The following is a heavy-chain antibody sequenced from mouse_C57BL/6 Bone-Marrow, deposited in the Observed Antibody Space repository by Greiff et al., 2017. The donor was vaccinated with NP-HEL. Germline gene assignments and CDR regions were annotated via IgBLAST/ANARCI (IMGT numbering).Heavy chain of an antibody. J-gene: IGHJ2*01. CDR1: GYTFTDYY. D-gene: IGHD2-5*01. V-gene: IGHV1-26*01. CDR3: ARRAYYSNYVGDY. CDR2: INPNNGGT. Sequence: VQLQQSGPELVKPGASVKISCKASGYTFTDYYMNWVKQSHGKSLEWIGDINPNNGGTSYNQKFKGKATLTVDKSSSTAYMELRSLTSEDSAVYYCARRAYYSNYVGDYWGQGTTLTVSS.